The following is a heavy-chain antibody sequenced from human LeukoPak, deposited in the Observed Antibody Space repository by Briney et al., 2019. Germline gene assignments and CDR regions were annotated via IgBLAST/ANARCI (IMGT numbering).Heavy chain of an antibody. CDR3: ARVERWLQN. Sequence: PSETLSLTCTVSGGSISSHHWSWIRQPPGKGLEWIGYIYYSGSTNYNPSLKSRVTISVDTSKNQFSLKLSSVTAADTAVYYCARVERWLQNWGQGTLVTVSS. J-gene: IGHJ4*02. CDR1: GGSISSHH. D-gene: IGHD5-24*01. V-gene: IGHV4-59*11. CDR2: IYYSGST.